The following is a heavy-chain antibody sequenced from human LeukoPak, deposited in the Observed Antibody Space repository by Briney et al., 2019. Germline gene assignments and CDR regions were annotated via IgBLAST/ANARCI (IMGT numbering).Heavy chain of an antibody. CDR1: GGSISSYY. D-gene: IGHD6-19*01. Sequence: PSETLSLTCTVSGGSISSYYWSWIRQPPGKGLEWIGYIYYSGSTNYNPSLKSRVTISVDTSKNQFSLKLSSVTAADTAVYYCARRAVAGTYFDYWGQGTLVTVSS. CDR2: IYYSGST. J-gene: IGHJ4*02. CDR3: ARRAVAGTYFDY. V-gene: IGHV4-59*08.